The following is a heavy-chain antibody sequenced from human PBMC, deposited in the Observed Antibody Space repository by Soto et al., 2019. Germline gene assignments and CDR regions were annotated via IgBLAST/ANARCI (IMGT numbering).Heavy chain of an antibody. V-gene: IGHV1-18*01. Sequence: QVQLVQSGAEVKKPGASVKVSCKASGYTFTSYGISWVRQAPGQGLEWMGWINPYNGNTNYAQKLLCRLTMTTHTSTNTAYMELRSLRSDDTAVYYCARDWFGIDYWGQGTLVTVSS. D-gene: IGHD3-16*01. CDR3: ARDWFGIDY. J-gene: IGHJ4*02. CDR1: GYTFTSYG. CDR2: INPYNGNT.